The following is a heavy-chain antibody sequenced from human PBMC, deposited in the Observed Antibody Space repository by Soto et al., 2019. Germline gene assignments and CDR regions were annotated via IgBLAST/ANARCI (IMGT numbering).Heavy chain of an antibody. D-gene: IGHD6-19*01. J-gene: IGHJ6*02. V-gene: IGHV3-30*18. CDR3: AKDRGWLAERYYYGMDV. CDR1: GFSFSSYG. Sequence: QVQLVESGGGVVQPGRSLRLSCAASGFSFSSYGMHWVRQAPGKGLGWVAVISYARSNKYYADTVKGRFTISRDNYKNTLYLQMKIQRAEYTDVYYCAKDRGWLAERYYYGMDVWGQGTTVTVSS. CDR2: ISYARSNK.